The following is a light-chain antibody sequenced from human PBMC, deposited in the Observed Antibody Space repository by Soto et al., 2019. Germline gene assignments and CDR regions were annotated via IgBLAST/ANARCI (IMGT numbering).Light chain of an antibody. V-gene: IGLV2-14*01. CDR3: SSYTSGSTLV. Sequence: QSALTQPASVSGSPGQSITISCTGTSSDIGAYNYVSWYQQHPGKAPKLMIYDVSNRPSGVSSRFSGSKSGNTASLTISGLQAEDEADYYCSSYTSGSTLVFGGGTKVTVL. CDR1: SSDIGAYNY. J-gene: IGLJ2*01. CDR2: DVS.